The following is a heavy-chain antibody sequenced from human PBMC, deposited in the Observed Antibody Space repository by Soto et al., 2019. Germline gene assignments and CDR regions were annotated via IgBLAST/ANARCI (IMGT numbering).Heavy chain of an antibody. D-gene: IGHD2-2*01. Sequence: SETLSLTXAVSGFSIRSDSYSGWMRQSPGKGLEWIGTLSHSGRTFYNPSLKSRVTISADTTKNQFSLSLTSVTAADTAVYYCGHLKTDTEVTPAPPLFDSWGQGTLVTVSS. CDR3: GHLKTDTEVTPAPPLFDS. CDR1: GFSIRSDSY. CDR2: LSHSGRT. V-gene: IGHV4-38-2*01. J-gene: IGHJ4*02.